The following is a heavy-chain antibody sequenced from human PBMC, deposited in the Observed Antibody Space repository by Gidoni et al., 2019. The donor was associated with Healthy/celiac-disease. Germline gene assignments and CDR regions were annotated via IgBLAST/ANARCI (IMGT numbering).Heavy chain of an antibody. Sequence: EVQLVESGGGLVQPGGSLRLSCAAAGFTFSRYEMNWVRQAPGKGRAGVSYISSSGSTIYYADSVKGRFTISRDNAKNSLYLQMNSLRAEDTAVYYCARGGPGWLQPNFDYWGQGTLVTVSS. V-gene: IGHV3-48*03. CDR1: GFTFSRYE. CDR2: ISSSGSTI. D-gene: IGHD5-12*01. J-gene: IGHJ4*02. CDR3: ARGGPGWLQPNFDY.